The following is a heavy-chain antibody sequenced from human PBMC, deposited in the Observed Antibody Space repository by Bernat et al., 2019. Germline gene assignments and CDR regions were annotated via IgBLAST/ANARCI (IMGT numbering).Heavy chain of an antibody. CDR3: ARRITREIVVVVAANGFDY. CDR2: ISSSSSYI. D-gene: IGHD2-15*01. CDR1: GFTFSSYS. J-gene: IGHJ4*02. Sequence: EVQLVESGGDLVKPGGSLRLSCAASGFTFSSYSMNWVRQAPGKGLEWVSSISSSSSYIYYADSVKGRFTISRDNAKNSLYLQMNSLRAEDTAVYYCARRITREIVVVVAANGFDYWGQGTLVTVSS. V-gene: IGHV3-21*01.